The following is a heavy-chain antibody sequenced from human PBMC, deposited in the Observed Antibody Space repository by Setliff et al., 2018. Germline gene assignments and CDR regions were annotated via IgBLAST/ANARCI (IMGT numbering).Heavy chain of an antibody. CDR3: ARINFYVSSGHYYAPDY. CDR2: VIPILGIT. CDR1: GGAFSTYS. D-gene: IGHD3-22*01. V-gene: IGHV1-69*13. J-gene: IGHJ4*02. Sequence: ASVKVSCKASGGAFSTYSLSWVRQAPGQGFEWVGRVIPILGITNYAQKFQGRVTITADESTSTAYMELRSLRSDDSAVYYCARINFYVSSGHYYAPDYWGQGTLVTV.